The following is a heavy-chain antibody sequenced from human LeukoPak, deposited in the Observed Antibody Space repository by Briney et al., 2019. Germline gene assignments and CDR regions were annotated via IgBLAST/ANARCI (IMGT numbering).Heavy chain of an antibody. CDR2: IIPMFGSV. Sequence: ASVKVSCKASGGTFSSYAINWVRQTPGQGLEWMGGIIPMFGSVNYAQKFQGRVTITTDESTGTVYMELSSLRSEDTALYYCARDASWTGYRFDYWGQGTLVTVSS. J-gene: IGHJ4*02. V-gene: IGHV1-69*05. CDR1: GGTFSSYA. CDR3: ARDASWTGYRFDY. D-gene: IGHD3/OR15-3a*01.